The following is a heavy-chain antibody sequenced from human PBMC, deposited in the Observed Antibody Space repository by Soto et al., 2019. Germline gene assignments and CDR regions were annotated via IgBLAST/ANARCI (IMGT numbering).Heavy chain of an antibody. CDR3: ARGSSDIMDV. CDR2: TYYRSKWCN. Sequence: SQTLPLTCAISGDSVSSSSAAWNWIRQSPSRGLEWLGRTYYRSKWCNDYAVSVKSRITINPDTSKSQFSLQLNSVTPEDTAVYYRARGSSDIMDVWGQGTTVTVSS. V-gene: IGHV6-1*01. D-gene: IGHD3-22*01. J-gene: IGHJ6*02. CDR1: GDSVSSSSAA.